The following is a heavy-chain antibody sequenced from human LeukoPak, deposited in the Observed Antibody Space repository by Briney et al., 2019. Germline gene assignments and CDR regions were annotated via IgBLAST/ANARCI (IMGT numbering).Heavy chain of an antibody. CDR2: IYTSGSI. CDR1: GGSISSYY. J-gene: IGHJ4*02. Sequence: TSETLSLTCTVSGGSISSYYWSWIRQTAGKGLEWIGRIYTSGSIKYNTSLKRRVTISVDTSKNQFSLKLSSVTAADTAVYYCARGTRYSSSWFDYWGQGTLVTVSS. D-gene: IGHD6-13*01. CDR3: ARGTRYSSSWFDY. V-gene: IGHV4-4*07.